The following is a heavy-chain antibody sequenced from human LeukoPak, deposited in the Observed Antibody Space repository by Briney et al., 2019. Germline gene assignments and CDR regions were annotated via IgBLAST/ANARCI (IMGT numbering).Heavy chain of an antibody. CDR2: IYYSGST. Sequence: SETLSLTCRVSGGSISSYYWSWIRQAPGKGLEWIGYIYYSGSTNYSPSLKSRVTISLDTSKNQFSLKLSSVTAADTAVYYCASLRATTNRYYYYYMDVWGKGTTVTVSS. D-gene: IGHD5-12*01. V-gene: IGHV4-59*08. J-gene: IGHJ6*03. CDR1: GGSISSYY. CDR3: ASLRATTNRYYYYYMDV.